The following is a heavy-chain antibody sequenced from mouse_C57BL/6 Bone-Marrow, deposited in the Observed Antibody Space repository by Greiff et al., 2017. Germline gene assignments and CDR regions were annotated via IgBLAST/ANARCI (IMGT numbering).Heavy chain of an antibody. J-gene: IGHJ2*01. CDR3: TTWDGYY. Sequence: EVKLMESGAELVRPGASVKLSCTASGFNIKDYYMHWVKQRPEQGLEWIGWIDPENGDTEYASKFQGKATITADTSSNTAYLQLSSLTSEDTAVYYCTTWDGYYWGQGTTLTVSA. V-gene: IGHV14-4*01. CDR2: IDPENGDT. D-gene: IGHD2-3*01. CDR1: GFNIKDYY.